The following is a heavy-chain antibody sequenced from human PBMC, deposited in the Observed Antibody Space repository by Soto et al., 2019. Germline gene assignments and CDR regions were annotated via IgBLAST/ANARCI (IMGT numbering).Heavy chain of an antibody. CDR2: INPNSGGT. V-gene: IGHV1-2*04. CDR3: ARTSMIVVVMNWFDP. CDR1: GYTFTGYY. J-gene: IGHJ5*02. D-gene: IGHD3-22*01. Sequence: ASVKVSCKASGYTFTGYYMHWVRQAPGQGLEWMGWINPNSGGTNYAQKFQGWVTMTRDTSISTAYMELSRLRSEDTAVYYCARTSMIVVVMNWFDPWGQGTLVTAPQ.